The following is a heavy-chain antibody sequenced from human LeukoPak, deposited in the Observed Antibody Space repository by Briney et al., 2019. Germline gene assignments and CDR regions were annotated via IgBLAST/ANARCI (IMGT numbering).Heavy chain of an antibody. CDR2: INHSGST. CDR1: GGSFSGYY. D-gene: IGHD3-3*01. V-gene: IGHV4-34*01. CDR3: AKSFERNYDFWSGYYGDY. Sequence: PSETLSLTCAVYGGSFSGYYWSWIRQPPGKGLEWIGEINHSGSTKYTPSLKSRVTISVDTSKNQFSLKLSSVTAADTAVYYCAKSFERNYDFWSGYYGDYWGQGTLVTVSS. J-gene: IGHJ4*02.